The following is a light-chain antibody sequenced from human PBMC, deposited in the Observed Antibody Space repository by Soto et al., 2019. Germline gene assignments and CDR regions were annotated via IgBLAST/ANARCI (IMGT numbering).Light chain of an antibody. CDR1: QSVSNY. CDR2: DVS. CDR3: QQYGSSRIT. J-gene: IGKJ5*01. V-gene: IGKV3-20*01. Sequence: EIVLTQSPATLSLSPGERATLSCRASQSVSNYLAWYQQKPGQAPRLLIYDVSKRATGIPARFSGSGSGTDFTLTISRLEPEDFAVYYCQQYGSSRITFGQGTRLEIK.